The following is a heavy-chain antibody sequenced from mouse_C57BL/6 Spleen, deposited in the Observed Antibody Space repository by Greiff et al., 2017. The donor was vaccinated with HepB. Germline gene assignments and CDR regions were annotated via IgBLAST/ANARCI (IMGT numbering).Heavy chain of an antibody. CDR3: ATYSDYAWFAY. V-gene: IGHV5-17*01. CDR1: GFTFSDYG. CDR2: ISSGSSTI. Sequence: EVQVVESGGGLVKPGGSLKLSCAASGFTFSDYGMHWVRQAPEKGLEWVAYISSGSSTIYYADTVKGRFTISRDNAKNTLFLIMTILRSEDTAMYYCATYSDYAWFAYWGQGKLVSVSA. J-gene: IGHJ3*01. D-gene: IGHD2-13*01.